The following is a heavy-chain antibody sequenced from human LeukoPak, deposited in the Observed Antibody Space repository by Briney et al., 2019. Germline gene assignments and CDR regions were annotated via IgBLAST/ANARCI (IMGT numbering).Heavy chain of an antibody. Sequence: SETLSLTCTVSGGSISSYYWSWIRQPPGKGLEWIGYIYYSGSTNYNPSLKSRVSMSVDTSKNQFSLKLSSVTAADTAVYYCARVENQLLSEYFDYWGQGTLVTVSS. CDR3: ARVENQLLSEYFDY. J-gene: IGHJ4*02. CDR1: GGSISSYY. D-gene: IGHD2-2*01. CDR2: IYYSGST. V-gene: IGHV4-59*12.